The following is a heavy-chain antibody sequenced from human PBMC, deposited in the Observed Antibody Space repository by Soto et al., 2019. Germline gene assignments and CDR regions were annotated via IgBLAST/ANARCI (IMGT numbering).Heavy chain of an antibody. J-gene: IGHJ4*02. D-gene: IGHD3-10*01. CDR3: AREVRRSNQFDH. V-gene: IGHV1-24*01. Sequence: EASVKVSCKVSGYTLTELSIHWVRQAPGEGLEWMGGFDLENGETIYAQRFQGRVTMTEESSADTPYMELSSLRSEDTAVYYCAREVRRSNQFDHWGQGTMVTVSS. CDR1: GYTLTELS. CDR2: FDLENGET.